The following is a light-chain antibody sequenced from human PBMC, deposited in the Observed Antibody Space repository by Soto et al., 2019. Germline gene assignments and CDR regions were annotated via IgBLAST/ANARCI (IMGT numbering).Light chain of an antibody. CDR3: SSWTTSDPYV. Sequence: QSVLTQPAPVSGSPGQSITISCTGTSSDVGGYNYVSWYQQHPGKAPKLIIYEVNNRPSGVSDRFSASKSGNTASLTISGLQTEDEAEYYCSSWTTSDPYVFGTGTKVTVL. V-gene: IGLV2-14*01. CDR2: EVN. J-gene: IGLJ1*01. CDR1: SSDVGGYNY.